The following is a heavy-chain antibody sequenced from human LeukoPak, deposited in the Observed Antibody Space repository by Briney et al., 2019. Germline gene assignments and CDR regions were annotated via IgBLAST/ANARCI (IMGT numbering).Heavy chain of an antibody. V-gene: IGHV3-74*01. CDR1: GFTFSSYW. J-gene: IGHJ4*02. CDR2: INSDGSST. CDR3: ARVPKGVPAAGVDY. D-gene: IGHD2-2*01. Sequence: GSLRLSCAASGFTFSSYWMHWVRQAPGKGLVWVSRINSDGSSTSYADSVKGRFTISRDNAKNSLYLQMNSLRAEDTAVYYCARVPKGVPAAGVDYWGQGTLVTVSS.